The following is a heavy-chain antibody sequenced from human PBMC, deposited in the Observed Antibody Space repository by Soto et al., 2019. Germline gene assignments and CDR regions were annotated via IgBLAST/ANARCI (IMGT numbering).Heavy chain of an antibody. D-gene: IGHD3-10*01. V-gene: IGHV3-7*05. CDR2: IKQDGSEK. CDR3: ASRDITMVRGVYYYYGMDV. J-gene: IGHJ6*02. CDR1: GFTFSSYW. Sequence: EVQLVESGGGLVQPGGSLRLSCAASGFTFSSYWMSWVRQAPGKGLEWVANIKQDGSEKYYVDYVKGRFTISRDNAKNSLYQPMNSLRAEDKAVYYCASRDITMVRGVYYYYGMDVWGQGTTVTVSS.